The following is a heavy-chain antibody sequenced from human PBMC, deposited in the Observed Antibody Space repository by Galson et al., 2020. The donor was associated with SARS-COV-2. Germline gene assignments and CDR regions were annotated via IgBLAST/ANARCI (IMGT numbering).Heavy chain of an antibody. J-gene: IGHJ4*02. CDR1: GVSLSTSGMR. CDR2: IDWDDDK. Sequence: SGPTLVHPTQPLTLTTTFSGVSLSTSGMRVSWIRQPPGNALEWIARIDWDDDKFYSTSLKTRLTISKDTSKNQVVLTTTNMDPGDTATYYCARTTYGDYEDYWGQGTLVTVSS. V-gene: IGHV2-70*04. CDR3: ARTTYGDYEDY. D-gene: IGHD4-17*01.